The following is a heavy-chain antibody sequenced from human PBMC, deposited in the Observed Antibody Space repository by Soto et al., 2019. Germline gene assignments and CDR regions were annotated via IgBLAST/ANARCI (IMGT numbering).Heavy chain of an antibody. J-gene: IGHJ4*02. CDR3: ARDPGVGATPRLDY. CDR1: GYTFTSYA. D-gene: IGHD1-26*01. Sequence: GASVKVSCKASGYTFTSYAMHWVRQAPGQRLEWMGWISAGNGNTKYSQKFQGRVTITRDTSASTAYMELSSLRSEDTAVYYCARDPGVGATPRLDYWGQGTLVTVSS. CDR2: ISAGNGNT. V-gene: IGHV1-3*01.